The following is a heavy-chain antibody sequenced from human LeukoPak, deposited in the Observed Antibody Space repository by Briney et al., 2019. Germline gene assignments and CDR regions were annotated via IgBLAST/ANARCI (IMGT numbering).Heavy chain of an antibody. V-gene: IGHV6-1*01. CDR1: GDSVSSSSAA. CDR3: QRVLSEGISMLRGFIND. J-gene: IGHJ4*02. Sequence: SQTLSLTCAISGDSVSSSSAAWNWIRQSPSRGLEWLGRTYYRSKWYNDYAESVKSRISINADTSKNQFSLHLNSVTPEDTALFYCQRVLSEGISMLRGFINDWGQETQVTSSS. D-gene: IGHD3-10*01. CDR2: TYYRSKWYN.